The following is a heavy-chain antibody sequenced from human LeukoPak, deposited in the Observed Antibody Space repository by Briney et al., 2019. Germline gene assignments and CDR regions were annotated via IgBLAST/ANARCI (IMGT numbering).Heavy chain of an antibody. CDR3: ARDLYRRIAAAGTGLYYFDY. J-gene: IGHJ4*02. D-gene: IGHD6-13*01. V-gene: IGHV1-18*01. CDR2: ISAYNGNT. CDR1: GYTFTSYG. Sequence: ASVKVSCKASGYTFTSYGISWARQAPGQGLEWMGWISAYNGNTNYAQKIQGRVTMTTDTSTSTAYMELRSLRSDDTAVYYCARDLYRRIAAAGTGLYYFDYWGQGTLVTVSS.